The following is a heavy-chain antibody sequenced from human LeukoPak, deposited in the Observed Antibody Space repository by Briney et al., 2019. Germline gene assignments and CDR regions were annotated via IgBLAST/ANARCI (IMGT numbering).Heavy chain of an antibody. Sequence: GGSLRLSCAASGFSVSASYMSWVRQAPGKGLESVSVISNEGATYYADSVKGRFSISRDNSKNTLYLQMNSLRAEDTAVYYCAKDQERFDGNFDYWGQGTLVTVSS. CDR2: ISNEGAT. CDR3: AKDQERFDGNFDY. J-gene: IGHJ4*02. CDR1: GFSVSASY. V-gene: IGHV3-53*05. D-gene: IGHD1-26*01.